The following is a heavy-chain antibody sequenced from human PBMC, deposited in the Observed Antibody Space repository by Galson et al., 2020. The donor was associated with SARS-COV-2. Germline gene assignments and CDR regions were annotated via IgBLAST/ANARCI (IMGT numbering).Heavy chain of an antibody. CDR1: DVPMTSYY. J-gene: IGHJ6*02. Sequence: ETSETLSPTCSVPDVPMTSYYWSWIRQPPGKGLEWIGYISYSGSTNYNPSLRSRVTILVDLSKNQFSLKLSSVTAADTAVYYCARDPAPLYGDNYYYGMDVWGRGTTVTVSS. D-gene: IGHD4-17*01. CDR2: ISYSGST. CDR3: ARDPAPLYGDNYYYGMDV. V-gene: IGHV4-59*01.